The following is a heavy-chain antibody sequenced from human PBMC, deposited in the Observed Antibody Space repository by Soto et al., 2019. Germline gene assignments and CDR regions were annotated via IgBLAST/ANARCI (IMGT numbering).Heavy chain of an antibody. CDR2: IIPILGIA. CDR3: ARDLRVTTYYYYYGMDV. D-gene: IGHD4-17*01. CDR1: GGTFSSYT. J-gene: IGHJ6*02. Sequence: ASMKVSCKASGGTFSSYTISWVRQAPGQGLEWMGRIIPILGIANYAQKFQGRVTITADKSTSTAYMELSSLRSEDTAVYYCARDLRVTTYYYYYGMDVWGQGTTVTVSS. V-gene: IGHV1-69*04.